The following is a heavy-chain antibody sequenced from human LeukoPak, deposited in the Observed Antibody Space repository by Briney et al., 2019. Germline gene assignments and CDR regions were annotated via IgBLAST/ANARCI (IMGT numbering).Heavy chain of an antibody. CDR1: GFTFSSYW. CDR3: ARDRGDAGDYPIAWHYYMDV. Sequence: PGGTLRLSCAASGFTFSSYWMSWVRQAPGKGLEWVANIKQDGSEKYYVDSVKGRFTISRDNAKNSLYLQMNSLRAEDTAVYYCARDRGDAGDYPIAWHYYMDVWGKGTTVTVSS. CDR2: IKQDGSEK. V-gene: IGHV3-7*01. D-gene: IGHD4-17*01. J-gene: IGHJ6*03.